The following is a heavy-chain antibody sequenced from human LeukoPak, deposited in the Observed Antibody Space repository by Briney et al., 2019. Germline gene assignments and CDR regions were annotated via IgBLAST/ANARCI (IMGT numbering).Heavy chain of an antibody. CDR1: GGSFSGYY. CDR3: ARVATVVTPFDY. J-gene: IGHJ4*02. CDR2: INHSGST. V-gene: IGHV4-34*01. Sequence: PSETLSHTCAIYGGSFSGYYWSWIRQPPGKGLEWIGEINHSGSTNYNPSLKSRVTISVDTSKNQFSLKLSSVTAADTAVYYCARVATVVTPFDYWGQGTLVTVSS. D-gene: IGHD4-23*01.